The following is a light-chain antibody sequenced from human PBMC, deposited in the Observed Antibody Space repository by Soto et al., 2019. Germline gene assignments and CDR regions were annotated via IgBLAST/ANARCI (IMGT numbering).Light chain of an antibody. Sequence: QSVLTQSPSASASLGASVKLTCTLSSGHSSYAIAWHQQQPEKGPRYLMKLNSDGSHYKGDGIPDRFSGSSSGAERYLIISSLQSEDEADYYCQTWGTGIRGVFGGGTKVTVL. CDR3: QTWGTGIRGV. J-gene: IGLJ3*02. CDR1: SGHSSYA. CDR2: LNSDGSH. V-gene: IGLV4-69*01.